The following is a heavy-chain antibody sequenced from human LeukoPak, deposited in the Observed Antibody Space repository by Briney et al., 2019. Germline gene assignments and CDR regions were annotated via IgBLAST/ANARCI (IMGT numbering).Heavy chain of an antibody. D-gene: IGHD6-19*01. Sequence: GGSLRLSCAASRFTFSSYAMHWVRQAPGKGLEWVAVISYDGGHKYYADSVKGRFTISRDNSKYTLYLQMNSLRAEDTALYYCARDAYSSGWSYFDYWGQGTLVTVSS. J-gene: IGHJ4*02. CDR3: ARDAYSSGWSYFDY. V-gene: IGHV3-30*04. CDR2: ISYDGGHK. CDR1: RFTFSSYA.